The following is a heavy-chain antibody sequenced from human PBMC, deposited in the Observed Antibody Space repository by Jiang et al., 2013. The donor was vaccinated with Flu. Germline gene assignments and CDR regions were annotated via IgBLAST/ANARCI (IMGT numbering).Heavy chain of an antibody. Sequence: QTLSLTCAISGDSVSSNSAASNWIRQSPSRGLEWLGRTYYRSKWYNDYAVSVKGRITINPDTSKNQFSLQLNSVTPEDTAVYYCARGYYDFWSGYSPYDSSGFDYWGQGTLVTVSS. V-gene: IGHV6-1*01. CDR2: TYYRSKWYN. CDR3: ARGYYDFWSGYSPYDSSGFDY. CDR1: GDSVSSNSAA. D-gene: IGHD3-3*01. J-gene: IGHJ4*02.